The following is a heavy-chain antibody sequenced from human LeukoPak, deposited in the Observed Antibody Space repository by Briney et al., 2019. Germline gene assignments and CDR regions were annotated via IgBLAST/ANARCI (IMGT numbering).Heavy chain of an antibody. J-gene: IGHJ3*02. Sequence: PSETLSLTCTVSGDSISSSYWSWIRQPPGKGLEWIGFISYSGSTNYRPSLKSRVTISVDTSKNQFSLKLSSVIAADTAVYYCAIHMGPLDEFDIWGQGTMVTVSS. CDR3: AIHMGPLDEFDI. D-gene: IGHD1-1*01. CDR1: GDSISSSY. V-gene: IGHV4-59*08. CDR2: ISYSGST.